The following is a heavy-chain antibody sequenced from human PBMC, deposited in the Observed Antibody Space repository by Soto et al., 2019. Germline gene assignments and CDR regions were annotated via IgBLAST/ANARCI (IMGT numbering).Heavy chain of an antibody. Sequence: QVQLVQSGAEVKKPGSSVKVSCKASGGIFSTYAISWLRRAPGQGLEWMGGIIPIFGTPNYAQRFQGRVTXXXXXXXXXXXXXXXXXXXXXXXXXXXARDRDDYGSGNYYNRIDFWGQGTLVTVSS. CDR3: ARDRDDYGSGNYYNRIDF. CDR2: IIPIFGTP. CDR1: GGIFSTYA. D-gene: IGHD3-10*01. J-gene: IGHJ4*02. V-gene: IGHV1-69*01.